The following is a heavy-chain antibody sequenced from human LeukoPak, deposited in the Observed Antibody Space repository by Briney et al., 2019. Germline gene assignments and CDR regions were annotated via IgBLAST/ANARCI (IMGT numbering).Heavy chain of an antibody. V-gene: IGHV4-34*01. CDR2: SNDSGGT. D-gene: IGHD3-10*01. CDR3: ARVTTYYFGSDYFDY. J-gene: IGHJ4*02. CDR1: GGTFSGYY. Sequence: SETLSLTCAVYGGTFSGYYWSWVRQPPGKRLEWVGESNDSGGTNYNPSLKSRVTISADKSKNQVSLRLTSVTAADTAVYFCARVTTYYFGSDYFDYWGQGTLVTVSS.